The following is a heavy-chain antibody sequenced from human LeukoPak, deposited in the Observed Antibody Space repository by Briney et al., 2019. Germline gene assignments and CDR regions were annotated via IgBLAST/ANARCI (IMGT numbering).Heavy chain of an antibody. D-gene: IGHD3-22*01. Sequence: PGGSLRLSCAASGFTFSSYGMHWVRQAPGKGLEWVAVIWYDGSNKYYADSVKGRFTISRDNSKNTLYLQMNSLRAEDTAVYYCAKDPARYYYDSSGYGIYLDYWGQGTLVTVSS. J-gene: IGHJ4*02. CDR2: IWYDGSNK. V-gene: IGHV3-33*06. CDR3: AKDPARYYYDSSGYGIYLDY. CDR1: GFTFSSYG.